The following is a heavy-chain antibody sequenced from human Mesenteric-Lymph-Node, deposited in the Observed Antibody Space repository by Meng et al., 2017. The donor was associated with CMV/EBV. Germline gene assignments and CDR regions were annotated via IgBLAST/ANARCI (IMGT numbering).Heavy chain of an antibody. J-gene: IGHJ4*02. D-gene: IGHD1-7*01. CDR1: GYTFTSYD. CDR3: ARDYETGTTGY. CDR2: ISAYNGNT. Sequence: ASVKVSCKASGYTFTSYDINWVRQATGQGLEWMGWISAYNGNTNYAQKLQGRVTMTTDTSTSTAYMELRSLRSDDTAVYYCARDYETGTTGYWGQGTLVIVSS. V-gene: IGHV1-18*01.